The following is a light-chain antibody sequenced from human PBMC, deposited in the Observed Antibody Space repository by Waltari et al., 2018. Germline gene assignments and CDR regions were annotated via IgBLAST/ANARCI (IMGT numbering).Light chain of an antibody. V-gene: IGKV1-39*01. J-gene: IGKJ1*01. CDR3: QQYYTIPWT. Sequence: DIQMTQSPSSLSASVGDSVTITCRASQSISIYLNWYQQKPGKAPKLLISAVSSLQSGVPSRFSGSGSGTDFALTISSLQAEDVAVYYCQQYYTIPWTFGQGTKVEIK. CDR2: AVS. CDR1: QSISIY.